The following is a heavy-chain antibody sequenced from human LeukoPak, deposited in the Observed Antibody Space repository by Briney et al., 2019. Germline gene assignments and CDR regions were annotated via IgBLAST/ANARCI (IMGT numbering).Heavy chain of an antibody. Sequence: GGSLRLSCAASGFTVSSNYMSWVRQAPGKGLEWVSVIYSGGSTYYADSVKGRFTISRDNAKNSLYLQMNSLRAEDTAVYYCARDVNYDYVWGSYRLNYFDYWGQGTLVTVSS. J-gene: IGHJ4*02. CDR1: GFTVSSNY. CDR3: ARDVNYDYVWGSYRLNYFDY. D-gene: IGHD3-16*02. V-gene: IGHV3-66*01. CDR2: IYSGGST.